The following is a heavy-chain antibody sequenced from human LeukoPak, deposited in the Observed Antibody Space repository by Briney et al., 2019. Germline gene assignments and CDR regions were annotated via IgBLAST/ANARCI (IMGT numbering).Heavy chain of an antibody. Sequence: SETLSLTCTVSGYSISSGYYWGWIRQPPGKGLEWIGSIYHSGSTYYNPSLKSRVTISVDTSKNQFSLKLSSVTAADTAVYYCARLTYYYDSSGEKNWFDPWGQGTLVTVSS. V-gene: IGHV4-38-2*02. D-gene: IGHD3-22*01. CDR2: IYHSGST. CDR1: GYSISSGYY. J-gene: IGHJ5*02. CDR3: ARLTYYYDSSGEKNWFDP.